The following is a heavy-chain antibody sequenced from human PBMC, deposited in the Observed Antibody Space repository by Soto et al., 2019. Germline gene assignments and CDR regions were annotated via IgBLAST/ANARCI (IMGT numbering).Heavy chain of an antibody. CDR2: IYYSGST. Sequence: SLTCTVSGGSISSYYWSWIRQPPGKGLEWIGYIYYSGSTNYNPSLKSRVTISVDTSKNQFSLKLSSVTAADTAVYYCARDLGYYDSSGYRNWFDPWGQGTLVTVSS. V-gene: IGHV4-59*01. J-gene: IGHJ5*02. CDR1: GGSISSYY. CDR3: ARDLGYYDSSGYRNWFDP. D-gene: IGHD3-22*01.